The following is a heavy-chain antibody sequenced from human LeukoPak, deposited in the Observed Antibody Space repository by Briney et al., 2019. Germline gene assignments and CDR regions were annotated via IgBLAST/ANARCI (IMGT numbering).Heavy chain of an antibody. V-gene: IGHV3-11*01. J-gene: IGHJ6*02. D-gene: IGHD2-8*01. CDR3: ALGTINKDYYFGMDV. CDR1: GFTFSDYY. Sequence: PGGSLRLSCAASGFTFSDYYMTWLRQAPGKGLEWLSYISNSGSTVFYADSVKGRFTVSRDNAKRSLYLQIEGLRDDDTAVYHCALGTINKDYYFGMDVWGQGTTVTVSS. CDR2: ISNSGSTV.